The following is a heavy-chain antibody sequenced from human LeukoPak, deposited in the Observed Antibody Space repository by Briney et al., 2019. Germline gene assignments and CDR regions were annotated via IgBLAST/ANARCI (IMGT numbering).Heavy chain of an antibody. CDR2: ITSSSSYI. V-gene: IGHV3-21*01. CDR3: ARDQGWYGDAFDI. D-gene: IGHD6-19*01. CDR1: GFTFSSYN. J-gene: IGHJ3*02. Sequence: GGSLRLSCAASGFTFSSYNMNWVRQAPGKGPEWVSSITSSSSYIYYADSVEGRFTISRDNAKNSLYLQMNSLRAEDTAVYYCARDQGWYGDAFDIWGQGTMVTVSS.